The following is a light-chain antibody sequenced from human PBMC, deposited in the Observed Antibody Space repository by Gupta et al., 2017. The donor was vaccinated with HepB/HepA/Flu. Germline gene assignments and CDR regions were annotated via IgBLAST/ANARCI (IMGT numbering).Light chain of an antibody. J-gene: IGLJ2*01. CDR3: TSYAGNKIGV. Sequence: QSALTQPPSASGSPGQSVTISCTGTSSDVGTYDSVSWYQHHPGKSPKLIIYEVTKRPSGVPDRFSGSKSGNTASLTVSGLQAVDEADYYCTSYAGNKIGVFGGGTKVTVL. V-gene: IGLV2-8*01. CDR1: SSDVGTYDS. CDR2: EVT.